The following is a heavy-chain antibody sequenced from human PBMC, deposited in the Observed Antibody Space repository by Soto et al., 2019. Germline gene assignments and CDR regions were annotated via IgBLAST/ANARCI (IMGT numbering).Heavy chain of an antibody. V-gene: IGHV3-15*07. Sequence: GGSLRLSCAASGFTFSNAWMNWVRQAPGKGLEWVGRIKSKTDGGTTDYAAPVKGRFTISRDDSKNTLYLQMNSLKTEDTAVYYCTTSLFSRAYASSYDFWSGYPPDMDVWGQGTTVTVSS. J-gene: IGHJ6*02. CDR2: IKSKTDGGTT. CDR1: GFTFSNAW. CDR3: TTSLFSRAYASSYDFWSGYPPDMDV. D-gene: IGHD3-3*01.